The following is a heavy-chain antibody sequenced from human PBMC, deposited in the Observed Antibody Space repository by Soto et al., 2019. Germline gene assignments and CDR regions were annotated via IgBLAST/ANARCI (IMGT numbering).Heavy chain of an antibody. CDR3: ARWVTLVAARPITYYYYGMDV. Sequence: GESLKISCEGSGYSLTTHWINWVRQMPGKGLEWMGRIDPSQSYFNYSPSFQGQVTISADKSISTAYLQWSSLKASDTAMYYCARWVTLVAARPITYYYYGMDVWGQGTTVTVSS. D-gene: IGHD6-6*01. V-gene: IGHV5-10-1*04. CDR2: IDPSQSYF. CDR1: GYSLTTHW. J-gene: IGHJ6*02.